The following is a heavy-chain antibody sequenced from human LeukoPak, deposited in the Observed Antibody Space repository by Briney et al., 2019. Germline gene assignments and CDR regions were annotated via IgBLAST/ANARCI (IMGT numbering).Heavy chain of an antibody. J-gene: IGHJ4*02. D-gene: IGHD6-19*01. Sequence: SETLSLTCTVSGGSISNYYWSWVRQPPGKGLEWIGYIYYSGSTNYNPSLESRVTISVDTSKNQVSLKLRSVTAADTAVYYCARGNGWYYYWGQGTLVTVSS. CDR2: IYYSGST. CDR3: ARGNGWYYY. CDR1: GGSISNYY. V-gene: IGHV4-59*01.